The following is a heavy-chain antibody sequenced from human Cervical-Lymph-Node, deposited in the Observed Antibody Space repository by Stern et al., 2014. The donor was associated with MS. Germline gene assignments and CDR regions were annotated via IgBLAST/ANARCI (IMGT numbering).Heavy chain of an antibody. J-gene: IGHJ6*02. CDR2: ISNDGNEK. V-gene: IGHV3-30*18. D-gene: IGHD2-15*01. CDR1: GFALRSYG. CDR3: AKDRLFCSGGGCYAMDV. Sequence: VQLVESGGGVVQPGRSLRLSCAASGFALRSYGMHWVRPAPGQGLEWVAVISNDGNEKYYADSVKGRFTISRDNSKNTLSLQMNSLKTEDTAVYYCAKDRLFCSGGGCYAMDVWGQGTTVTVSS.